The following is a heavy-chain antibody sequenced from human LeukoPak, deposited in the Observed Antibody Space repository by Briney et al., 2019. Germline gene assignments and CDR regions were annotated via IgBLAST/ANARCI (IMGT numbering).Heavy chain of an antibody. J-gene: IGHJ4*02. CDR2: IDYSGST. V-gene: IGHV4-59*01. CDR3: ARATTVTRAFDY. D-gene: IGHD4-11*01. Sequence: SETLSLTCTVSGASISSYYWSWIRQPPGKGLEWVGYIDYSGSTNYNPSLKSRVTISVDTSKNQFSLKLSSVTAADTAVYYCARATTVTRAFDYWGQGTLVTVSS. CDR1: GASISSYY.